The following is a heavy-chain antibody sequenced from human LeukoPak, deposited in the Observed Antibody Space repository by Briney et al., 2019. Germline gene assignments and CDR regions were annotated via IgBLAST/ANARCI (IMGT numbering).Heavy chain of an antibody. CDR1: GGSFSGYY. D-gene: IGHD6-13*01. V-gene: IGHV4-34*01. CDR2: INHSGSA. CDR3: ARTPAAAGPFDY. J-gene: IGHJ4*02. Sequence: SETLSLTCAVSGGSFSGYYWTWIRQPPGKGLEWIGEINHSGSANYSPSLSSRVTISLDMSENQFSLKLSSVTAADTAVYYCARTPAAAGPFDYWGQGTLVTVSS.